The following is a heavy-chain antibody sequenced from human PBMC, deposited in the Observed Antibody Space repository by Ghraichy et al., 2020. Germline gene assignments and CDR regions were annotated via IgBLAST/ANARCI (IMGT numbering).Heavy chain of an antibody. Sequence: GGSLRLSCVASGFTFNTYTMNWVRQAPGKGLEWVSYITSSSCGIYYADSVKGRFTISRDNAKNSLYLQVNSLRDEDTAVYYCTRDLGYRNGFVLAYGGEGSLVTFSP. CDR2: ITSSSCGI. CDR1: GFTFNTYT. D-gene: IGHD5-18*01. J-gene: IGHJ4*02. V-gene: IGHV3-48*02. CDR3: TRDLGYRNGFVLAY.